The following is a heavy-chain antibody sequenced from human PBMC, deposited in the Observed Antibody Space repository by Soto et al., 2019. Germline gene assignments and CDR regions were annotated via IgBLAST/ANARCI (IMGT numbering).Heavy chain of an antibody. CDR2: VYSGGST. CDR1: GFTVSSNY. Sequence: EVQLVESGGGLVQPGGSLRLSCAASGFTVSSNYMNWVRQAPGKGLEWVSVVYSGGSTYYADSVKGRFTISRDNSKNTLYLQKNSLAAEDTALYYWAGGGGYCSRTSCPGYFDYWGQGTLVTVSS. J-gene: IGHJ4*02. V-gene: IGHV3-66*01. CDR3: AGGGGYCSRTSCPGYFDY. D-gene: IGHD2-2*01.